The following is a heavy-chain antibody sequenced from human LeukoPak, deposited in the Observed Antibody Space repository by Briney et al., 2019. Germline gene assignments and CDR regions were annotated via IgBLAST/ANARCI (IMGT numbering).Heavy chain of an antibody. Sequence: SVKVSCKASGGTFISYAIGWVRQAPGQGLEWMGGIIPIFGTANYAQKFQGRVTITADESTSTAYMELSSLRSEVTAVYYCARRSRQLVPGDNWFDPWGQGTLVTVSS. D-gene: IGHD6-6*01. CDR3: ARRSRQLVPGDNWFDP. CDR2: IIPIFGTA. CDR1: GGTFISYA. V-gene: IGHV1-69*13. J-gene: IGHJ5*02.